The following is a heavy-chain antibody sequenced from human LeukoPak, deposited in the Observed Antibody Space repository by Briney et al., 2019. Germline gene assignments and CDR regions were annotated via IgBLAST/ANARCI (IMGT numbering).Heavy chain of an antibody. V-gene: IGHV3-11*04. D-gene: IGHD6-19*01. CDR3: ATKVAGTSHFAN. J-gene: IGHJ4*02. CDR1: GFTVSSNY. Sequence: GGSLRLSCAASGFTVSSNYMSWVRQAPGKGLGWVSYISNGGSVIYYADSVKGRFTISRDNAKNSLYLQMNSLRAEDTAVYYCATKVAGTSHFANWGQGTLVTVSS. CDR2: ISNGGSVI.